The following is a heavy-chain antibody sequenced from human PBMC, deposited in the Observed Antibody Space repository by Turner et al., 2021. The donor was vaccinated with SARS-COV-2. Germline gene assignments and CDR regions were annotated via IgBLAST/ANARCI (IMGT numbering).Heavy chain of an antibody. D-gene: IGHD6-19*01. V-gene: IGHV3-66*01. CDR1: GFTFSSNY. CDR3: ARGNSSGWSYYFDY. CDR2: IYSGGST. Sequence: EVQLVESGGGLVQPGGSRRVAGAASGFTFSSNYMSWVRQAPGKGLEWVSVIYSGGSTYYADSVKGRFTISRDNSKNTLYLQMNSLRAEDTAVYYCARGNSSGWSYYFDYWGQGTLVTVSS. J-gene: IGHJ4*02.